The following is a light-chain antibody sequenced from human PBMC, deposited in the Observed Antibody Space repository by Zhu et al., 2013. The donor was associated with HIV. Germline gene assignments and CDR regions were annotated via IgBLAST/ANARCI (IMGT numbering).Light chain of an antibody. CDR2: AAS. J-gene: IGKJ2*03. CDR1: QTVRSY. CDR3: QQSYSNLRS. V-gene: IGKV1-39*01. Sequence: DILLTQSPSSLSVSVGDRVTITCRASQTVRSYLNWYQQKPGKAPKVLIYAASSLHTGVPSRFSGSGYGTDFTLTISTLQPEDFATYYCQQSYSNLRSFGQGTKLEIK.